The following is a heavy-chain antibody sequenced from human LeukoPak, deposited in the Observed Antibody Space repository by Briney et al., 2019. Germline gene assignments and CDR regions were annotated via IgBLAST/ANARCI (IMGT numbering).Heavy chain of an antibody. CDR2: MNPNSGNT. D-gene: IGHD3-22*01. CDR1: GYTFTSYD. V-gene: IGHV1-8*01. Sequence: ASVKVSCKASGYTFTSYDINWVRQATGQGLEWMGWMNPNSGNTGYAQKFQGRVTMTRNTSISTAYMELSSLRSEDTAVYYCARGRSATIRYYYDSSGYFNWFDPWGQGTLVTVSS. J-gene: IGHJ5*02. CDR3: ARGRSATIRYYYDSSGYFNWFDP.